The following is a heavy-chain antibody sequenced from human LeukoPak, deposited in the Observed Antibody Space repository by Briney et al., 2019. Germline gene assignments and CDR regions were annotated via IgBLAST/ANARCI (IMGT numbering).Heavy chain of an antibody. CDR2: IYYSGST. CDR1: GGPIRTYY. V-gene: IGHV4-59*01. D-gene: IGHD6-19*01. J-gene: IGHJ6*02. CDR3: ARFYSSGGGMDV. Sequence: PSETLSLTCTVSGGPIRTYYWNWIRQPPRKGLEWIGYIYYSGSTNYNPSLESRVTISVDTSKNQFSLKLSSVTAADTAVYYCARFYSSGGGMDVWGQGTTVTVSS.